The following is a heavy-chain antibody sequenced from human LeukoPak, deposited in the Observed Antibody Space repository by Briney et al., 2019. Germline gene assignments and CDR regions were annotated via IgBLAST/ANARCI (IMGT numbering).Heavy chain of an antibody. CDR3: ATLTGGDDAFDI. D-gene: IGHD4-23*01. CDR2: IHHSGNT. J-gene: IGHJ3*02. CDR1: GDSVSNKNW. V-gene: IGHV4-4*02. Sequence: PSETLSLTCGVSGDSVSNKNWWNWVRQPPGKGLEWIGEIHHSGNTNYNPSLKSRVTISVLTSKSRFSLKLSSVTAADTAVYYCATLTGGDDAFDIWGQGTMVTVSS.